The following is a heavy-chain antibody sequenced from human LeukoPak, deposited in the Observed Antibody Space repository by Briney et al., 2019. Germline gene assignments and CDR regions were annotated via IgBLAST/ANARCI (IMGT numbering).Heavy chain of an antibody. CDR2: ISGSGGST. V-gene: IGHV3-23*01. Sequence: GGSLRLSCAASGFTVSSYAMSWVRQAPGKGLEWVSAISGSGGSTYYADSVKGRFTISRDNSKNTLYLQMNSLRAEDTAVYYCARVVIAAAGNVDWFDPWGQGTLVTVSS. CDR1: GFTVSSYA. J-gene: IGHJ5*02. D-gene: IGHD6-13*01. CDR3: ARVVIAAAGNVDWFDP.